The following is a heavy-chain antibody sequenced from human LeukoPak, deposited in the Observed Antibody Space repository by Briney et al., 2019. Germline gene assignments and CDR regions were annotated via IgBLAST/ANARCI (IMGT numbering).Heavy chain of an antibody. CDR2: INPLSGGT. J-gene: IGHJ4*02. Sequence: ASVKVSCKASGYTFTGYYMHWVRQTPGQGLEWVGWINPLSGGTNYAQKFQGRVTMTRDTSINTAYMEMSSLRSEDTAVYYCARLTYCSSTSCPKRHDDYWGQGTLVTVSS. CDR1: GYTFTGYY. D-gene: IGHD2-2*01. CDR3: ARLTYCSSTSCPKRHDDY. V-gene: IGHV1-2*02.